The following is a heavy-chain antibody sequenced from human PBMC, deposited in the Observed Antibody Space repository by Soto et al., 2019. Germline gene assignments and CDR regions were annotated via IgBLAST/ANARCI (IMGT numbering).Heavy chain of an antibody. CDR3: ARSGAYGSGTSHWFDP. D-gene: IGHD3-10*01. Sequence: QVQLVQSGAEVKKPGSSVKVSCKSSGGTFGSYAISWVRQAPGQGLEWMGGIIPIFGTANYAQKFQGRVTLTADESTSTAYMELSSLRCEDTAVYYCARSGAYGSGTSHWFDPWGHGTLVTVSS. J-gene: IGHJ5*02. CDR1: GGTFGSYA. CDR2: IIPIFGTA. V-gene: IGHV1-69*12.